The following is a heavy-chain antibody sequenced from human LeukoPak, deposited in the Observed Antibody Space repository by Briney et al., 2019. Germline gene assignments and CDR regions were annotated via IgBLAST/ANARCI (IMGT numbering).Heavy chain of an antibody. CDR1: GFTFSNYA. J-gene: IGHJ6*03. Sequence: GGSLRLSCAASGFTFSNYAMHWVRQAPGKGLEWVAFIRNGGSNKYYADSVKGRFTISRDNSKNTLYLEMNSLRVEDTAVYYCARAYSETYGLGYYYMDVWGKGTTVTISS. CDR3: ARAYSETYGLGYYYMDV. D-gene: IGHD1-26*01. CDR2: IRNGGSNK. V-gene: IGHV3-30*02.